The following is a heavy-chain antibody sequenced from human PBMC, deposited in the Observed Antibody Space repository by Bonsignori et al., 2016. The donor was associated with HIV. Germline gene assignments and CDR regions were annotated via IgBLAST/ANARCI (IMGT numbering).Heavy chain of an antibody. Sequence: QTQLVQSGPEVKKPGTSVKVSCQASGFTSTYSAVQWVRQARGQRLEWIGWIVVGSGDTDYAQKIQERVTITRDMSTRTVYMELNNLLSEDTAVYYCVADPAGALDSWGQGTLVTVSS. CDR2: IVVGSGDT. CDR3: VADPAGALDS. CDR1: GFTSTYSA. J-gene: IGHJ5*02. D-gene: IGHD1-26*01. V-gene: IGHV1-58*01.